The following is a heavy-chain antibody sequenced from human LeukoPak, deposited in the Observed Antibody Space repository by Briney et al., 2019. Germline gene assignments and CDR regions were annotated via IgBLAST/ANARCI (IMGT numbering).Heavy chain of an antibody. D-gene: IGHD6-6*01. CDR2: IRSDGSAS. CDR3: ATSRSFDY. CDR1: GFTFSSYW. J-gene: IGHJ4*02. V-gene: IGHV3-74*01. Sequence: GGSLRLSCAASGFTFSSYWMHWVRQAPGKGLVWVSGIRSDGSASNYADSVKGRFTISRDNAKNMLYLQMNSLRAEDTAVYYCATSRSFDYWGQGTLVTVSS.